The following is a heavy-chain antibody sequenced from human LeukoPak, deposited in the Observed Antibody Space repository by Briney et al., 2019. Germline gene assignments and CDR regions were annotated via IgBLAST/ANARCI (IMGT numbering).Heavy chain of an antibody. D-gene: IGHD1-7*01. V-gene: IGHV4-34*01. CDR2: INHSGST. CDR3: ARLYGNYQNYFDY. CDR1: GGSFSGYY. J-gene: IGHJ4*02. Sequence: SETLSLTCAVYGGSFSGYYWSWIRQPPGKGLEWIGEINHSGSTYYNPSLKSRVTISVDTSKNQFSLKLSSVTAADTAVYFCARLYGNYQNYFDYWGQGTLVTVSS.